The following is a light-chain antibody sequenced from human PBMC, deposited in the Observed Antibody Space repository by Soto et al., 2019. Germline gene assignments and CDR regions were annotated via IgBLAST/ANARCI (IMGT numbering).Light chain of an antibody. CDR2: DGS. Sequence: YELTQPPSVSVAPGQTARITCGGNNIGIYSVHWYQQRPCQAPVLVVYDGSDRPSGIPERFSGSNSGNTATLTIGRVEAADEADYYCQVWDNNGGHNYVFGTGTKVTVL. V-gene: IGLV3-21*02. CDR1: NIGIYS. J-gene: IGLJ1*01. CDR3: QVWDNNGGHNYV.